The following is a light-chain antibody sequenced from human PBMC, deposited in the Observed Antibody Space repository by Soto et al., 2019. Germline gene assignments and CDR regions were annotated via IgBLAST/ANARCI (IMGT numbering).Light chain of an antibody. CDR1: SSNTGKNY. CDR3: GAWDNSLYAGV. Sequence: QSVLTQPPSVSAAPGQKVTISCPGSSSNTGKNYVSWYQQVPGSAPKLLIYENSKRPSGIPDRFSGSKSGTSATLGITGLQTGDEADYYCGAWDNSLYAGVFGGGTKVTVL. V-gene: IGLV1-51*02. CDR2: ENS. J-gene: IGLJ2*01.